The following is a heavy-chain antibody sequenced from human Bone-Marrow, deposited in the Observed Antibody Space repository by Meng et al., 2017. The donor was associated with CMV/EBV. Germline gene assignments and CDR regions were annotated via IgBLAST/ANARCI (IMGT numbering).Heavy chain of an antibody. CDR2: IKSKTDGGTT. D-gene: IGHD3-16*01. CDR3: ARVGRETNYHYGMDV. Sequence: GESLKISCVASGFTFSNAWMSWVRQAPGKGLEWVGRIKSKTDGGTTDYAAPVKGRFTISRDDSKNTLYLQMNSLRAEDTAVYYCARVGRETNYHYGMDVWGQGTTVTVSS. J-gene: IGHJ6*02. V-gene: IGHV3-15*01. CDR1: GFTFSNAW.